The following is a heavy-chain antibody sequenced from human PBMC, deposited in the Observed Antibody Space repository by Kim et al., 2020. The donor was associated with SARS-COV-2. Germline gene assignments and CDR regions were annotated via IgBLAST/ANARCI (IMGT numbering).Heavy chain of an antibody. J-gene: IGHJ6*02. V-gene: IGHV5-51*01. CDR1: GYSFTSSW. D-gene: IGHD1-1*01. CDR3: ARLWRASKYNTSGGMDV. Sequence: GESLKISCEASGYSFTSSWIGWVRQMPGKGLEWMGIIYPGDSEIRYSPSLRGQVTISADRSTTTAYLQWNSLKASDTAMYYCARLWRASKYNTSGGMDVSGQGTAVSVSS. CDR2: IYPGDSEI.